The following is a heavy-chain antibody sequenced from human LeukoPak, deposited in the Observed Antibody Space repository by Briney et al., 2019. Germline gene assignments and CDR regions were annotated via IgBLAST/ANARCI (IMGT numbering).Heavy chain of an antibody. D-gene: IGHD5-18*01. V-gene: IGHV3-23*01. CDR1: GFTFNSYA. CDR3: AKNSGYSYGYFDY. J-gene: IGHJ4*02. Sequence: GGSLRLSCAASGFTFNSYAMSWVRQAPGKGLEWVSVISGSGGSTYYADSVKGRFTISRDNSKNTLYLQMNSLRAEDTAVYYCAKNSGYSYGYFDYWGQGTLVTVSS. CDR2: ISGSGGST.